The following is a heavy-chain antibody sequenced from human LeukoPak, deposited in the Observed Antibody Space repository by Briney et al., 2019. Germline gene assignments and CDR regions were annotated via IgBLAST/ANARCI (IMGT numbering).Heavy chain of an antibody. J-gene: IGHJ4*02. CDR3: AREGSPYTSGWYFDY. CDR1: GFTFSSYA. V-gene: IGHV3-21*01. Sequence: GGSLRLSCAASGFTFSSYAMNWVRQAPGKGLEWVSSIISSSNNIYYADSVKGRFTISRDNVKNSLYLQMNSLRAEDTALYYCAREGSPYTSGWYFDYWGQGTLVTVSS. CDR2: IISSSNNI. D-gene: IGHD6-19*01.